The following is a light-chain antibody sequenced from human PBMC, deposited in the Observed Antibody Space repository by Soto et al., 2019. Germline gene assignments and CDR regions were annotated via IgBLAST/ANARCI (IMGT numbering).Light chain of an antibody. CDR1: QSVLNW. J-gene: IGKJ1*01. CDR2: KAS. Sequence: DLQLAESRSSVDPAVGDRITLTCRASQSVLNWLAWYQQKPGKAPKLLIYKASSLQSGVPSRFSNSEPGTEFTLTMSCLQPDDFATYYCQQYNRYTRTFGQGTKVDIK. CDR3: QQYNRYTRT. V-gene: IGKV1-5*03.